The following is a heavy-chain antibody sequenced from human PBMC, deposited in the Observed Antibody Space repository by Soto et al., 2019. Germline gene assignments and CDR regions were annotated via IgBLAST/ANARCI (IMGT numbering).Heavy chain of an antibody. V-gene: IGHV1-18*01. D-gene: IGHD3-9*01. J-gene: IGHJ4*02. CDR2: VGTATANT. Sequence: QVQLVQSGPEVTMPGASVKVSCKTSGYTFTPYGLAWLRQAPGQRPEWLGWVGTATANTNYAEKFQGRVTMPSDRSTTTTYMELRSLSSDDAGVYDCARELNTDPTAYSNFAYWGQGTLVTVSS. CDR3: ARELNTDPTAYSNFAY. CDR1: GYTFTPYG.